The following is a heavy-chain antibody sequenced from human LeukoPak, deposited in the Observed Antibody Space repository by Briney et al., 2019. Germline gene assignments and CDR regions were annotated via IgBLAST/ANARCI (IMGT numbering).Heavy chain of an antibody. CDR1: GYTFTSYD. D-gene: IGHD6-13*01. J-gene: IGHJ6*03. CDR3: ARGGGSSSWWDYYYYYMDV. CDR2: MNPNSGNT. V-gene: IGHV1-8*01. Sequence: ASVKVSCKASGYTFTSYDINWVRQATGQGLEWMGWMNPNSGNTGYAQKFQGRVTMTRNTSISTAYMELSSLRSEDTAVYYCARGGGSSSWWDYYYYYMDVWGKGTTVTISS.